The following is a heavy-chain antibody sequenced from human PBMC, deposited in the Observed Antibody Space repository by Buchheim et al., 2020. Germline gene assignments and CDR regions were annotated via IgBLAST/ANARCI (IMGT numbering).Heavy chain of an antibody. V-gene: IGHV3-30*18. CDR3: AKGPAGELTLAV. D-gene: IGHD1-26*01. J-gene: IGHJ6*02. Sequence: QVQLVESGGGVVQPGRSLRLSCAASGFTFSSYGMHWVRQAPGKGLEWVAVISYDGSNKYYADSVKGRFTISRDNSKNTPYLQMNSLRAEDTAVYYCAKGPAGELTLAVWGQGTT. CDR1: GFTFSSYG. CDR2: ISYDGSNK.